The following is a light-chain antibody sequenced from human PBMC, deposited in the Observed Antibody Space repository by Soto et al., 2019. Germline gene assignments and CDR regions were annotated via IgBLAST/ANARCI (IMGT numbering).Light chain of an antibody. CDR3: MQATQYRPYT. Sequence: DIVLTQTPLSSPVTLGQPASISCRSSQSLVHSDGNTYLSWFHQRPGQPPRLLIDKVSNRFSGVPDRFSGSGAETDFKLKISRVEAEDVGIYFCMQATQYRPYTFGQGTKLEIK. V-gene: IGKV2-24*01. CDR1: QSLVHSDGNTY. CDR2: KVS. J-gene: IGKJ2*01.